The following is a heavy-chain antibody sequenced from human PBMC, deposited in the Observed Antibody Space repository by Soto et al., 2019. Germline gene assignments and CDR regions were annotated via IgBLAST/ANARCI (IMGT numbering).Heavy chain of an antibody. J-gene: IGHJ5*02. Sequence: SETLSLTCTVSGGSISSYYWSWIRQPPGKGLEWIGYIYYSGSTNYNPSLKSRVTISVDTSKNQFSLKLSSVTAADTAVYYCAGKRVYVNWFAPWGQGTLVPVSS. V-gene: IGHV4-59*01. D-gene: IGHD2-8*01. CDR2: IYYSGST. CDR3: AGKRVYVNWFAP. CDR1: GGSISSYY.